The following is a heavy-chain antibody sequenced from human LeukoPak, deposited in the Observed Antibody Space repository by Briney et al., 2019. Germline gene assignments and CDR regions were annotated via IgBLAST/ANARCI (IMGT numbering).Heavy chain of an antibody. D-gene: IGHD3-10*01. CDR2: IYYSGST. V-gene: IGHV4-39*01. CDR1: GGSINSSSYY. Sequence: SETLSLTCTVSGGSINSSSYYWGWIRQPPGKGLEWIGNIYYSGSTYYNPSLKSRVTISVDTSKNQFPLKLSSVTAADTAVYYCANLPLVRGVILAVVYWGQGTLVTVSS. J-gene: IGHJ4*02. CDR3: ANLPLVRGVILAVVY.